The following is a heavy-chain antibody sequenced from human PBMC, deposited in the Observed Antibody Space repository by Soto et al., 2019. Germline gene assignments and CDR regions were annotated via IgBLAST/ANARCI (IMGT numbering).Heavy chain of an antibody. J-gene: IGHJ4*02. CDR2: ISGSGGST. V-gene: IGHV3-23*01. CDR3: AKYPHGGIQIWPVDY. CDR1: GFTFSSYA. Sequence: GGSLRLSCAASGFTFSSYAMSWVRQAPGKGLEWVSAISGSGGSTYYADSVKGRFTISRDNSKNTLYLQMNSLRAEDTAVYYWAKYPHGGIQIWPVDYWGQGTLVTVSS. D-gene: IGHD5-18*01.